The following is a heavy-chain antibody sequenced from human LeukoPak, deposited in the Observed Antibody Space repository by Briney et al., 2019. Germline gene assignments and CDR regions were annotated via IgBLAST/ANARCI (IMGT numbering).Heavy chain of an antibody. CDR3: ARDGLAAAGELEDAFDI. CDR1: GFTFSSYS. Sequence: GGSLRLSCAASGFTFSSYSMNWVRQAPGKELEWVSSISSSSSYIYYADSVKGRFTISRDNAKNSLYLQMNSLRAEDTAVYYCARDGLAAAGELEDAFDIWGQGTMVTVSS. J-gene: IGHJ3*02. V-gene: IGHV3-21*01. CDR2: ISSSSSYI. D-gene: IGHD6-13*01.